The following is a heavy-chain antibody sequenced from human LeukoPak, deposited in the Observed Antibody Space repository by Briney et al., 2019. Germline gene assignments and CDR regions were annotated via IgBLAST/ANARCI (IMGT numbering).Heavy chain of an antibody. V-gene: IGHV4-59*01. CDR2: IYYSGST. CDR1: GGSISSYY. Sequence: SETLSLTCTVSGGSISSYYWSWIRQPPGKGQEWIGYIYYSGSTNYNPSLKSRVTISVDTSKNQFSLKLSSVTAADTAVYYCASNNYYGSGSYSHWGQGTLVTVSS. CDR3: ASNNYYGSGSYSH. D-gene: IGHD3-10*01. J-gene: IGHJ4*02.